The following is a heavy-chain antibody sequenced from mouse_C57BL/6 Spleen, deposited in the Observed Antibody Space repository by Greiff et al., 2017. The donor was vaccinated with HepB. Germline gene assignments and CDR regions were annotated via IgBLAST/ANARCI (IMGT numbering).Heavy chain of an antibody. D-gene: IGHD4-1*01. Sequence: QVQLQQSGAELVRPGASVKLSCKASGYTFTDYYINWVKQRPGQGLEWIARIYPGSGNTYYNEKFKGKATLTAEKSSSTAYMQLSSLTSEDSAVYFCARDGTVPFAYWGQGTLVTVSA. CDR1: GYTFTDYY. CDR3: ARDGTVPFAY. V-gene: IGHV1-76*01. J-gene: IGHJ3*01. CDR2: IYPGSGNT.